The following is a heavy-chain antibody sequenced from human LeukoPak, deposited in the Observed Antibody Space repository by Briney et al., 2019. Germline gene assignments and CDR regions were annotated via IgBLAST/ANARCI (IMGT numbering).Heavy chain of an antibody. Sequence: SETLSLTCTVSGGSISSYYWSWIRQPAGKGLEWIGRIYTSGSTNYNPSLKSRVTMSVDTSKNQFSLKLSSVTAADTAVYYCARGQWFGDYGAFDIWGQGTMVTVSS. J-gene: IGHJ3*02. CDR1: GGSISSYY. CDR3: ARGQWFGDYGAFDI. V-gene: IGHV4-4*07. CDR2: IYTSGST. D-gene: IGHD3-10*01.